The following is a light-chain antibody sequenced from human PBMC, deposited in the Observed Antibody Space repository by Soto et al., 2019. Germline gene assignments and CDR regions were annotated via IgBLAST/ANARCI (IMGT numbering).Light chain of an antibody. CDR2: KAS. CDR1: RSITNW. CDR3: QQYNSYPYT. Sequence: DIQMTQSPSTLSASVGDRVTITCRASRSITNWLAWFQQKPGKAPKLLIYKASDLESGVPSRFSDGGSGTEFSLTVSALQPDDVATYYCQQYNSYPYTFGQGTRLEIK. V-gene: IGKV1-5*03. J-gene: IGKJ2*01.